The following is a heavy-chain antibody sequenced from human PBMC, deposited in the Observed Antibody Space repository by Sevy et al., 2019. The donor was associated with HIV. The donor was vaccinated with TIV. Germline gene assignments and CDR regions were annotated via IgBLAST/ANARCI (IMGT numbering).Heavy chain of an antibody. V-gene: IGHV3-64D*06. J-gene: IGHJ3*02. Sequence: GESLKISCSASGFTFSSYAMHWVRQAPGKGLEYVSAISSNGGSTYYADSVKGRFTISRDNSKNTLYLQMSSLRAEDTAVYYCVKATRITIFGVVTTTDAFDIWGQGTMVTVSS. D-gene: IGHD3-3*01. CDR3: VKATRITIFGVVTTTDAFDI. CDR1: GFTFSSYA. CDR2: ISSNGGST.